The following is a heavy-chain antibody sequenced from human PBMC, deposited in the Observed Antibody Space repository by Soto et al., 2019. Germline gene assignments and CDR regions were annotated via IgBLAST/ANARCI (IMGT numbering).Heavy chain of an antibody. CDR2: IIPIFGTA. CDR3: ARAGYYDILTGYYSPYYYGMDV. J-gene: IGHJ6*02. D-gene: IGHD3-9*01. V-gene: IGHV1-69*13. CDR1: GGTFSSYA. Sequence: SVKVSCKASGGTFSSYAISWVRQAPGQGLEWMGGIIPIFGTANYAQKFQGRVTITADESTSTAYMELSSLRSEDTAVYYCARAGYYDILTGYYSPYYYGMDVWGQGTTVTVPS.